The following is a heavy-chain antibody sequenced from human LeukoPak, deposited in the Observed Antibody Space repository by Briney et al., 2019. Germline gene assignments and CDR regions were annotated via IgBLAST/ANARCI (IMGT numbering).Heavy chain of an antibody. CDR1: GITFNSYT. J-gene: IGHJ4*02. V-gene: IGHV3-21*01. CDR2: ISSSSSYI. D-gene: IGHD1-1*01. CDR3: ARERQLERLAFGKEGSAFDY. Sequence: GGSLRLSCAASGITFNSYTMNWVHQAPGKGLEWVSSISSSSSYIYYAASVKGRFTISRDNAKNSLYLQMNRLRAEDTAVYYCARERQLERLAFGKEGSAFDYWGQGTLVTVSS.